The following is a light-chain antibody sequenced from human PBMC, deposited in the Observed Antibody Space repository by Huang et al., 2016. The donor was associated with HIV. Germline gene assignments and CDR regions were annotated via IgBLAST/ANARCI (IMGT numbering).Light chain of an antibody. CDR1: QSVSSN. J-gene: IGKJ1*01. Sequence: EIVMTQSPVTLSVSPGERATLSCRASQSVSSNLAWYQHKPGQAPRLLIYGASTRANGVPARFGGSGSGTECALSVSSLQSEDFAVYYCQQYNYWWTFGQGTKVEIK. V-gene: IGKV3-15*01. CDR3: QQYNYWWT. CDR2: GAS.